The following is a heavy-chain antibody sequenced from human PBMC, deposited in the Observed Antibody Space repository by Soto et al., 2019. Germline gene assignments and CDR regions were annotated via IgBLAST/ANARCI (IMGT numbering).Heavy chain of an antibody. D-gene: IGHD3-16*01. Sequence: DVQLVESGGGLVQPGRSLRLSCTTSGFSFGDSAMSWFRQAPGKGLEWVGFVRSQHHGGTIVYAASVKGRFTISRDDSKSIAYLQMDSLKIEDTAVYYCSRGGGYSYMAVWGKGTTVTVSS. J-gene: IGHJ6*03. CDR1: GFSFGDSA. CDR3: SRGGGYSYMAV. CDR2: VRSQHHGGTI. V-gene: IGHV3-49*03.